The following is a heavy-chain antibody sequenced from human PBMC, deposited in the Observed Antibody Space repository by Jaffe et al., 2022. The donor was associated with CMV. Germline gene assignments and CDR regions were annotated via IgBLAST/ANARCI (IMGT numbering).Heavy chain of an antibody. Sequence: QVQLVESGGGVVQPGRSLRLSCAASGFTFSSYGMHWVRQAPGKGLEWVAVIWYDGSNKYYADSVKGRFTISRDNSKNTLYLQMNSLRAEDTAVYYCARDEEDCTNGVCYSMGYYYYYGMDVWGQGTTVTVSS. CDR1: GFTFSSYG. CDR3: ARDEEDCTNGVCYSMGYYYYYGMDV. D-gene: IGHD2-8*01. CDR2: IWYDGSNK. J-gene: IGHJ6*02. V-gene: IGHV3-33*01.